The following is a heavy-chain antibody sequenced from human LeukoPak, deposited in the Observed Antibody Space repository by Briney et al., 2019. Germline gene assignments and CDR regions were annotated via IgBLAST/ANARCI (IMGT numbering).Heavy chain of an antibody. Sequence: ASVTVSCKASGGIFSSYAISWVRQAPGQGLEWMGGIIPIFGTANYAQKFQGRTADESTSTAYMELSSLRSEDTAVYYCARSPWELSPTNNWFDPWGQGTLVTVSS. J-gene: IGHJ5*02. CDR1: GGIFSSYA. V-gene: IGHV1-69*01. CDR2: IIPIFGTA. CDR3: ARSPWELSPTNNWFDP. D-gene: IGHD3-16*02.